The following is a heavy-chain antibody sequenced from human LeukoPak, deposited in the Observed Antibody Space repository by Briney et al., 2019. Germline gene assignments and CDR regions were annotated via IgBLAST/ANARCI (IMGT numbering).Heavy chain of an antibody. Sequence: PSETLSLTCAVYGGSFSGYYWNWIRQPPGKGLEWIGEINHSGSTNYNSSLKSRVTISVDTSKNQFSLKLGSVTAADTAVYYCARDQYYYDSSGYLFDYWGQGTLVTVSS. CDR1: GGSFSGYY. V-gene: IGHV4-34*01. CDR3: ARDQYYYDSSGYLFDY. J-gene: IGHJ4*02. D-gene: IGHD3-22*01. CDR2: INHSGST.